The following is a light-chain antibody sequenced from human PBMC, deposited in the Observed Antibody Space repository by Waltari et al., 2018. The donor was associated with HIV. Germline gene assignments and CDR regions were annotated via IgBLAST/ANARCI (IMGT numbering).Light chain of an antibody. CDR3: TSYTAASPRV. CDR1: SSDIGGYNY. V-gene: IGLV2-14*01. Sequence: QSALTQPASVSGSPGQSITISCTGTSSDIGGYNYVSWYQQHPGKAPKLLIYEVTNRPPGVSDRFSAAKSGNTASLTISRLQTEDEADYYCTSYTAASPRVFGGGTRLTVL. CDR2: EVT. J-gene: IGLJ3*02.